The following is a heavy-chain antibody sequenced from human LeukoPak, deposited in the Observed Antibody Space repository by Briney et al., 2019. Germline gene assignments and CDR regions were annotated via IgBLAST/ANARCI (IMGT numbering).Heavy chain of an antibody. Sequence: GGSLRLSCGGSGFTFSSYWMHWVRHAPGKGLVWVSRINSDGSSTRYADSVKGRFTISRDNAKNTLYLQMNSLRAEDTAVYYCARDRSSSWYFSLDPWGQGTLVTVSS. D-gene: IGHD6-13*01. J-gene: IGHJ5*02. CDR3: ARDRSSSWYFSLDP. V-gene: IGHV3-74*01. CDR2: INSDGSST. CDR1: GFTFSSYW.